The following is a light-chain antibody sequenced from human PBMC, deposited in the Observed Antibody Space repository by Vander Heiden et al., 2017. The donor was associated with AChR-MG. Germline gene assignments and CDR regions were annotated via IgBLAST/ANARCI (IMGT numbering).Light chain of an antibody. Sequence: LTQPSSVSVPPGQSATISCSGDKLGNKYVSWYQQKAGQSPILVIYQDTNRPSNIPERFFGSNSGDTATLTVRGAQPMDEADYFCQVWGLRTAVFGGGTKLTVL. J-gene: IGLJ2*01. CDR2: QDT. V-gene: IGLV3-1*01. CDR1: KLGNKY. CDR3: QVWGLRTAV.